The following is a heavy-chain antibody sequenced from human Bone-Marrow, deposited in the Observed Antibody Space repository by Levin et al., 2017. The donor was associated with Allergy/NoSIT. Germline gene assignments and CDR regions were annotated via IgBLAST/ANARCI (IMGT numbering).Heavy chain of an antibody. CDR1: GFTFSSYG. V-gene: IGHV3-33*01. CDR3: ARDQQVYSYGPGGMDV. D-gene: IGHD5-18*01. CDR2: IWYDGSNK. Sequence: GGSLRLSCAASGFTFSSYGMHWVRQAPGKGLEWVAVIWYDGSNKYYADSVKGRFTISRDNSKNTLYLQMNSLRAEDTAVYYCARDQQVYSYGPGGMDVWGQGTTVTVSS. J-gene: IGHJ6*02.